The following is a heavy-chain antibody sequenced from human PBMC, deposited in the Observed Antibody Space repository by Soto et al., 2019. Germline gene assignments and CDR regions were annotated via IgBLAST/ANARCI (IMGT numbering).Heavy chain of an antibody. CDR3: ARDVLLYVYVWGSYPYFFAF. D-gene: IGHD3-16*01. V-gene: IGHV4-4*02. CDR2: IYHSGST. J-gene: IGHJ4*02. Sequence: SETLSLTCAVSGGSISSSNWWSWVRQPPGKGLEWIGEIYHSGSTNYNPSLKSRVTISVDKSKNQLSLKLSSVTAADTAVYYCARDVLLYVYVWGSYPYFFAFWGRGTLDPGSS. CDR1: GGSISSSNW.